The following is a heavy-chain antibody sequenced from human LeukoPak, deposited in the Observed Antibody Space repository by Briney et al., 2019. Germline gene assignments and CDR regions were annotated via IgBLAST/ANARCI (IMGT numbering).Heavy chain of an antibody. CDR3: AKLQDTAMVLFDY. V-gene: IGHV3-23*01. CDR2: ISGSGGST. Sequence: GGSLRLSCAASGFTFSSNVMSWVRQAPGKGLEWVSVISGSGGSTYDADSVKGRFTISRDNSKNTLYLQMNSLRAEDTAVYYCAKLQDTAMVLFDYWGQGTLVTVSS. D-gene: IGHD5-18*01. J-gene: IGHJ4*02. CDR1: GFTFSSNV.